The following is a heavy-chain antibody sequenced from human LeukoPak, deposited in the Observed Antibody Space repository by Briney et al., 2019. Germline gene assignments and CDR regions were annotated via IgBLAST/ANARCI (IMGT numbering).Heavy chain of an antibody. CDR1: GFTFSSYA. CDR3: ARRSGIAVAGALDY. Sequence: GGSLRLSCAASGFTFSSYAMSWVRQAPGKGLEWVSAISGSGGSTYYADSVKGRFTISRDNSKNTLYLQMNSLRAEDTAVYYCARRSGIAVAGALDYWGQGTLVTVSS. CDR2: ISGSGGST. V-gene: IGHV3-23*01. D-gene: IGHD6-19*01. J-gene: IGHJ4*02.